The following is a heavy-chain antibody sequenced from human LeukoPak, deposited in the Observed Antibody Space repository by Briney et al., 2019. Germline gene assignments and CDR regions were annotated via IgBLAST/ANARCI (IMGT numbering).Heavy chain of an antibody. CDR3: ARDDRLRAFDI. Sequence: ASVKVSCKASGYTFSGYYMHWVRQAPGQGLEWMGRINSNTGGTIYAQKFQGRVTMTRDTSISTAYMEVSRLISGDTAVYYCARDDRLRAFDIWGQGTMVLVSS. V-gene: IGHV1-2*06. CDR2: INSNTGGT. D-gene: IGHD2-15*01. CDR1: GYTFSGYY. J-gene: IGHJ3*02.